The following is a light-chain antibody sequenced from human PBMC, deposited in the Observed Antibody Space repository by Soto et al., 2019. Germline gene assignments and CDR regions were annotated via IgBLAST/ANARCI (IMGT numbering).Light chain of an antibody. J-gene: IGLJ1*01. CDR3: TSYAGGNNV. CDR1: SSDVGGYNF. CDR2: EVN. Sequence: QSALTQPPCASGSPGQSVTISFTGTSSDVGGYNFVSWYQQYPGKVPKLMVYEVNKRPSGVPDRFSGSKSGNTASLTVSGLQAEDEADYYCTSYAGGNNVFGTGTKLTVL. V-gene: IGLV2-8*01.